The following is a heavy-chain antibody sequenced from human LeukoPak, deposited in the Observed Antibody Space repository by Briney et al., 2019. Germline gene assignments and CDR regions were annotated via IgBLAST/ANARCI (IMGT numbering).Heavy chain of an antibody. J-gene: IGHJ4*02. CDR2: ISHRGRT. V-gene: IGHV4-34*01. Sequence: SETLSLTCAVYGGSLSGYYWSWIRQPPEKGLEWIGEISHRGRTHYTPSLQSRVTMSVDTSKNQFALNLNSVTAADRAVYYCARVPLRFLEPFDYWGQGILVTVSS. D-gene: IGHD3-3*01. CDR1: GGSLSGYY. CDR3: ARVPLRFLEPFDY.